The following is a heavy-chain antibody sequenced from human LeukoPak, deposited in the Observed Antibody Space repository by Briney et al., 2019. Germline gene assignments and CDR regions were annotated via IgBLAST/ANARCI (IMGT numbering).Heavy chain of an antibody. J-gene: IGHJ4*02. D-gene: IGHD3-22*01. V-gene: IGHV1-46*01. CDR3: ARSLYYYDSSGYSPIDY. CDR2: INPSGGST. Sequence: ASVKVSCKASGCTFTSYYMHWVRQAPGQGLEWMGIINPSGGSTSYAQKFQGRVTMTRDTSTSTVYMELRSLRSDDTAVYYYARSLYYYDSSGYSPIDYWGQGTLVTVSS. CDR1: GCTFTSYY.